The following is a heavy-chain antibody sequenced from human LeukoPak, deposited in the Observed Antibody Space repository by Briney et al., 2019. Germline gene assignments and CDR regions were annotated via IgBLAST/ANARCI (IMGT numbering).Heavy chain of an antibody. CDR2: IYTSGST. Sequence: SETLSLTCTVSGGSISSYYWSWIRQPAGKGLEWIGRIYTSGSTNYNPSLKSRVTMSVDTSKNQFSLKLSSVTAADTAVYYCARGRGYSYGDPSYYYYYHYMDVWGKGTTVTVSS. J-gene: IGHJ6*03. CDR1: GGSISSYY. CDR3: ARGRGYSYGDPSYYYYYHYMDV. V-gene: IGHV4-4*07. D-gene: IGHD5-18*01.